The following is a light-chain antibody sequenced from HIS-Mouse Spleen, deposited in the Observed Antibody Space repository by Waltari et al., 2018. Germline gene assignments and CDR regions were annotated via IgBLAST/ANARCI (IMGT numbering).Light chain of an antibody. J-gene: IGLJ3*02. CDR2: EGS. CDR1: SSDVGGYNY. V-gene: IGLV2-23*01. CDR3: CSYAGSSTLV. Sequence: QSALTQPPSASGSPGQSVTISCTGTSSDVGGYNYVPWYQQHPGKAPKLMIYEGSKRPSGVSNRFSGSKSGNTASLTISGLQAEDEADYYCCSYAGSSTLVFGGGTKLTVL.